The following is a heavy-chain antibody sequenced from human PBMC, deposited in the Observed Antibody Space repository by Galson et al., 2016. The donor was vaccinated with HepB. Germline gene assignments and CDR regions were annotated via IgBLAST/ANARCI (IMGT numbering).Heavy chain of an antibody. CDR2: INFEGGLI. D-gene: IGHD1-14*01. CDR3: ARPRYTESWYDY. J-gene: IGHJ4*02. V-gene: IGHV3-74*01. CDR1: GFNFRNYW. Sequence: SLRLSCAASGFNFRNYWMHWVRQTPEKGLVWVSRINFEGGLITYADSVRGRFTSSRDNAKNTLYLHMNDLRAEDTAVYYCARPRYTESWYDYWGQGTLVTVSS.